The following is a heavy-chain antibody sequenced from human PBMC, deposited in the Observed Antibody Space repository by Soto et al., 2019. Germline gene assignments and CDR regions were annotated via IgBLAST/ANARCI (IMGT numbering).Heavy chain of an antibody. CDR1: GGSISSYY. D-gene: IGHD6-6*01. J-gene: IGHJ4*02. CDR3: ARDKYSSSPFDY. Sequence: PSETLSLTCTVSGGSISSYYWSWIRQPPGKGLEWIGYIYYSGSTNYNPPLKSRVTISVDTSKNQFSLKLSSVTAADTAVYYCARDKYSSSPFDYWGQGTLVTVSS. V-gene: IGHV4-59*01. CDR2: IYYSGST.